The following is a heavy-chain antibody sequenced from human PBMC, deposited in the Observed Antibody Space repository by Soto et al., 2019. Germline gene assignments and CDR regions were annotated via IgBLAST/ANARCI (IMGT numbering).Heavy chain of an antibody. D-gene: IGHD4-17*01. V-gene: IGHV1-24*01. CDR3: ATRISYYGDYVDWFDP. J-gene: IGHJ5*02. CDR2: FDPEDGET. CDR1: GYTLTELS. Sequence: ASVKVSCKVSGYTLTELSMHWVRQAPGKGLEWMGGFDPEDGETIYAQNFQGRVTMTEDTSTDTAYMELSSLRSEDTAVYYCATRISYYGDYVDWFDPWGQGTLVTVSS.